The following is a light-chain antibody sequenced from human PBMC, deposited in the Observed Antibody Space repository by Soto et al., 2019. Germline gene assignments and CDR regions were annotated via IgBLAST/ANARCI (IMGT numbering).Light chain of an antibody. CDR1: QTISTW. J-gene: IGKJ1*01. CDR2: DVS. Sequence: DIQMTQSPSTLSSSLGDRVTITCRASQTISTWLAWYQQKTGKAPKLLIFDVSSLESGVPSRLSGSGSGTDLNLTISSLQPEDFATYYCQKSYSTPRTCGQGTKVDIK. CDR3: QKSYSTPRT. V-gene: IGKV1-39*01.